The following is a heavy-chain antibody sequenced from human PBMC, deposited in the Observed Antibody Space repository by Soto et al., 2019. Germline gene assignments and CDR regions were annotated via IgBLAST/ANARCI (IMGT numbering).Heavy chain of an antibody. CDR2: INHSGST. D-gene: IGHD2-15*01. Sequence: LSLTCAVYGGSFSGYYWSWIRQPPGKGLEWIGEINHSGSTNYNPSXXXRXXXXXDXSKNEFSLKLSSVTAADTAVYYCARALNCRSGGSCYPLRPFDPWGQGTLVTVSS. J-gene: IGHJ5*02. CDR1: GGSFSGYY. CDR3: ARALNCRSGGSCYPLRPFDP. V-gene: IGHV4-34*01.